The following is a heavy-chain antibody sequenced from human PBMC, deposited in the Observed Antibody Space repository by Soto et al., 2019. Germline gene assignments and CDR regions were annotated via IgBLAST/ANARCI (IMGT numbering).Heavy chain of an antibody. D-gene: IGHD3-10*01. CDR1: GLTVSSNY. CDR3: ARDRPGDEGDAFDI. CDR2: LYSGGST. J-gene: IGHJ3*02. V-gene: IGHV3-53*02. Sequence: EVQLVETGGGLFQPGGSLRLSCVASGLTVSSNYMNWVRQAPGKGLEWVSVLYSGGSTHYAGSVKGRFIISRDNSKNTLYLQMNSLRAEDTAVYYCARDRPGDEGDAFDIWGHGTMVTVSS.